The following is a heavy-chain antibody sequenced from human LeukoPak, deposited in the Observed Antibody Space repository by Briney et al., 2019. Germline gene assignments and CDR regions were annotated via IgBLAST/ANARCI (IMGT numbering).Heavy chain of an antibody. CDR1: GFTFSSYW. D-gene: IGHD3-3*01. J-gene: IGHJ4*01. CDR2: INSDESST. CDR3: ARDGAYSTIFY. V-gene: IGHV3-74*01. Sequence: GGSLRLSCAASGFTFSSYWMYWVRQAPGKGLVWVSRINSDESSTSYADSVKGRFTISRDNAKNTLYLQMNSLRAEDTAVYYCARDGAYSTIFYWGQGTLVTVSS.